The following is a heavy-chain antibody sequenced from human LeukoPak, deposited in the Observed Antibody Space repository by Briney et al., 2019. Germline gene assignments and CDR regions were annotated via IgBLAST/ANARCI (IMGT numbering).Heavy chain of an antibody. J-gene: IGHJ4*02. D-gene: IGHD3-3*01. Sequence: ESGPTLVNPTQTLTLTCTFSGFSLSTSGMCVSWIRQPPGKGLEWIGYIYYSGSTNYNPSLKSRVTISVDTSKNQFSLKLSSVTAADTAVYYCARGPDFGHYFDYWGQGTLVTVSS. CDR2: IYYSGST. V-gene: IGHV4-61*08. CDR3: ARGPDFGHYFDY. CDR1: GFSLSTSGMC.